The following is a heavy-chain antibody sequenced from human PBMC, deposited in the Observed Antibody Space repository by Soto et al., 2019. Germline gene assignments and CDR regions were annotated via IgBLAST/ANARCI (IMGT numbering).Heavy chain of an antibody. D-gene: IGHD6-19*01. J-gene: IGHJ4*02. CDR3: ARGAVRISVAGPFDY. V-gene: IGHV3-30-3*01. CDR2: ISYDGSNK. Sequence: VQLVESGGGVVQPGRSLRLSCSASGFTFSSYAMHWVRQAPGKGLEWVAVISYDGSNKYYAVSVKGRFTISRDNSKNTLYLQMNSRRAEDTAVYYCARGAVRISVAGPFDYWGQGTLVTVSS. CDR1: GFTFSSYA.